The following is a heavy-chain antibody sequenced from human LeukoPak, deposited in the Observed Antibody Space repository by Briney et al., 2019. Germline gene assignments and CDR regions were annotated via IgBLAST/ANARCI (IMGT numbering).Heavy chain of an antibody. Sequence: GASVKVSCKASGYTFTSYSISWVRQAPGQGLEWMGWISAYNGNTNYAQKLQGRVTMTTDTSTSTAYMELRSLRSDDTAVYYCARDPGYCSSTSCLPGAPIDYWGQGTLVTVSS. CDR3: ARDPGYCSSTSCLPGAPIDY. CDR1: GYTFTSYS. J-gene: IGHJ4*02. V-gene: IGHV1-18*01. D-gene: IGHD2-2*01. CDR2: ISAYNGNT.